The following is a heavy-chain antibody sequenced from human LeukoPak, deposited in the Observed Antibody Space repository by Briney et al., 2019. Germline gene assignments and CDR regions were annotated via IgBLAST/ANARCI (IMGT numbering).Heavy chain of an antibody. D-gene: IGHD2-21*02. Sequence: GGSLRLSCGASGFTFSSYEMNWVRQAPGKGLEWVSYISSSGSTIYYADSVKGRFTISRDNAKNSPYLQMNSLRAEDTAVYYCAYFNCGGDCYTHDYWGQGTLVTVSS. V-gene: IGHV3-48*03. J-gene: IGHJ4*02. CDR1: GFTFSSYE. CDR2: ISSSGSTI. CDR3: AYFNCGGDCYTHDY.